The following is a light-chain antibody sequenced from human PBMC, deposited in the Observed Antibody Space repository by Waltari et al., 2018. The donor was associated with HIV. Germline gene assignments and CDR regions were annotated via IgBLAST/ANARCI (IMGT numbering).Light chain of an antibody. Sequence: DIKMTQSPSTLSASVGDRITITCRASQNIHNYLAWYQQKPGKAPKLLVYKASYLQTGVPQRFSGLVSGTDFSLTISSLQADDFATYYCQQYNHYPMTFGGGTQVEI. CDR3: QQYNHYPMT. CDR2: KAS. V-gene: IGKV1-5*03. J-gene: IGKJ4*01. CDR1: QNIHNY.